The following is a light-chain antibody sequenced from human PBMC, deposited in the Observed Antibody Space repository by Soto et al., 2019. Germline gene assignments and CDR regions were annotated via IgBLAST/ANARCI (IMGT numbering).Light chain of an antibody. J-gene: IGKJ2*01. CDR3: QQYSDYSYT. Sequence: DIQMTQSPSTLSASVGDRVTVTCRASQAIASSLAWYQQKPGKAPELLMYKASSLESGVPSRFSGSGSGTEFTLTISSLQPDDFATYYCQQYSDYSYTFGQGTKLEIK. CDR1: QAIASS. V-gene: IGKV1-5*03. CDR2: KAS.